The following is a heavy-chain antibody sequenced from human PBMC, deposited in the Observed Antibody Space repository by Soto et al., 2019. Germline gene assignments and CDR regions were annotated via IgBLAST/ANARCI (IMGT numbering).Heavy chain of an antibody. J-gene: IGHJ4*02. CDR3: ATGRYSGYDFDY. CDR2: IIPIFGTA. Sequence: SVKVSCKASGGTFSSYAISWVRQAPGQGLEWMGGIIPIFGTAIYAQKFQGRVTMTEDTSTDTAYMELSSLRSEDTAVYYCATGRYSGYDFDYWGQGTLVTVSS. CDR1: GGTFSSYA. D-gene: IGHD5-12*01. V-gene: IGHV1-69*06.